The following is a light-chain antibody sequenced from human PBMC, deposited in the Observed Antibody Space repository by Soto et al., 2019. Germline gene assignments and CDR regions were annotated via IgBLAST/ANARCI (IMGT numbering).Light chain of an antibody. CDR1: SSNIGINT. Sequence: QSVLTQPPSASGTPGQRVTISCSGSSSNIGINTVNWYQQLPGTAPKLLIHSNNQRPSGVPDRFSGSKSGTSGSLAISGLQSEDEADYFCASWDDSLSGWAFGGETKLTVL. V-gene: IGLV1-44*01. CDR2: SNN. J-gene: IGLJ3*02. CDR3: ASWDDSLSGWA.